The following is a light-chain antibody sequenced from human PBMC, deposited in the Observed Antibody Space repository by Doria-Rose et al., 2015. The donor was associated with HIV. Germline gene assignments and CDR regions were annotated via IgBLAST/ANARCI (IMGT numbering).Light chain of an antibody. CDR1: QSVSSN. V-gene: IGKV3-11*01. CDR2: DAS. Sequence: EIVLTQSPATLSLSPGERATLSCRASQSVSSNLAWYQQKPGQAPRLLIYDASNRATGIPARFSGSGSGTDFTLTISNLEPEDFAVYFCQQRSNWPPIFTFGPGTKVDI. CDR3: QQRSNWPPIFT. J-gene: IGKJ3*01.